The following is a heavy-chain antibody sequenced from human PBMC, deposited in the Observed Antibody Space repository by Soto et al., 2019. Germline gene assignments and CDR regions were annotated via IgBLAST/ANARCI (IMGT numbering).Heavy chain of an antibody. Sequence: GGSLRLSCAASRFTFIYYAMHWIRQAPGKGLEWMAVILSDGSKQYYAESAKGRFTISRDNSKSTLYLQMHSLRPGDTAVYYCAKDRLDTGMVFDSWGQGTLVTVSS. CDR1: RFTFIYYA. J-gene: IGHJ4*01. CDR3: AKDRLDTGMVFDS. CDR2: ILSDGSKQ. V-gene: IGHV3-30*04. D-gene: IGHD5-18*01.